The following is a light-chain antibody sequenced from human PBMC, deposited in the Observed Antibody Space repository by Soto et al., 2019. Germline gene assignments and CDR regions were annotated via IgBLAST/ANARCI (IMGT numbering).Light chain of an antibody. CDR2: GAS. V-gene: IGKV3-15*01. Sequence: EVVMTQSPATLSVSPGERATLSCRTSQTVSTNFAWYQQKPGQAPRLLVFGASTRATGIPARFSGSGSGTDFTLTISSLQPDDFATYYCQHYNSYSESFGQGTKVELK. CDR1: QTVSTN. CDR3: QHYNSYSES. J-gene: IGKJ1*01.